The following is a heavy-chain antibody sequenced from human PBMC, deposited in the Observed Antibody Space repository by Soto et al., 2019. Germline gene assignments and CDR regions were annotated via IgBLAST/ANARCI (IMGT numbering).Heavy chain of an antibody. D-gene: IGHD1-7*01. J-gene: IGHJ5*02. Sequence: QVQLVQSGAEVKKPGSSVKVSCKASGGTFSSYAISWVRQAPGQGLEWMGGIIPIFGTANYAQKFQGIVTMTADKSTSTAYMALRSLSSEDTAVYYCARVLALRIAPWGPGTLVNVSS. CDR2: IIPIFGTA. V-gene: IGHV1-69*06. CDR1: GGTFSSYA. CDR3: ARVLALRIAP.